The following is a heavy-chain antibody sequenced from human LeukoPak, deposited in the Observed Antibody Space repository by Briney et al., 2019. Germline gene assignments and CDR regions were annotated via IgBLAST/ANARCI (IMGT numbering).Heavy chain of an antibody. J-gene: IGHJ4*02. CDR2: IYYSGNT. V-gene: IGHV4-39*01. Sequence: SETLSLTCTVSGGSISSSSYYWGWIRQPPGKELEWIGSIYYSGNTYYNPSLKSRVTISVDTSKNQFSLKLSSVTAGDTAVYYCASLSDYFDYWGQGTLVTVSS. D-gene: IGHD3-16*02. CDR1: GGSISSSSYY. CDR3: ASLSDYFDY.